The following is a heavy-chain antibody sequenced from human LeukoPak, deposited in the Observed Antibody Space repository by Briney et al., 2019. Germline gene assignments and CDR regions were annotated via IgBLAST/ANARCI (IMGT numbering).Heavy chain of an antibody. J-gene: IGHJ3*02. D-gene: IGHD3-22*01. CDR1: GGSISSYY. CDR3: ETDSSGSLNAFDI. Sequence: SETLSLTCTVSGGSISSYYWSWIRQPPGKGLEWIGYIYYSGSTNYNPSLKSRVTISVDTSKNQFSLKLSSVTAADTAVYYCETDSSGSLNAFDIWGQGTMVTVSS. CDR2: IYYSGST. V-gene: IGHV4-59*01.